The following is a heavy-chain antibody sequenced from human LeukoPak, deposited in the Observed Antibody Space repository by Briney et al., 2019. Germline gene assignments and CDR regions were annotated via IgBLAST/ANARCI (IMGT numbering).Heavy chain of an antibody. J-gene: IGHJ4*02. CDR3: ARNYGDY. Sequence: PSETLSLTCAVSGGSISSGAYSWGWIRQPPGKGLEWIGYIYHTGSTYYNPSLKSRVTISVDRSKNQFSLELSSVTAADTAAYYCARNYGDYWGQGTLVTVSS. CDR2: IYHTGST. CDR1: GGSISSGAYS. V-gene: IGHV4-30-2*01.